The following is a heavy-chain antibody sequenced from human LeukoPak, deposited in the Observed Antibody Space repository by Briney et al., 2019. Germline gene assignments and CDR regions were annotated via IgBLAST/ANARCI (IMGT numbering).Heavy chain of an antibody. J-gene: IGHJ4*02. CDR1: GYTLSAFY. CDR3: ARDMTGGIWARATSFDH. V-gene: IGHV1-2*02. CDR2: INPDSGGS. D-gene: IGHD1-14*01. Sequence: GASVKVSCKTSGYTLSAFYIHWVRQAPGQGPEWMGWINPDSGGSEYGQKFQGRVTFTSDTSSTTVYMEVRSLKSDDTAVYYCARDMTGGIWARATSFDHWGQGTLVTVSS.